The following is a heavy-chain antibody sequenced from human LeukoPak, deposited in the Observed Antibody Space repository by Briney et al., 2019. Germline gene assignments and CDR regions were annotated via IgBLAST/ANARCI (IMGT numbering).Heavy chain of an antibody. CDR1: GFIFSSYG. V-gene: IGHV3-7*01. Sequence: GGSLRLSCAASGFIFSSYGMHWVRQAPGKGLEWVANIKEDGSEKYYVDSVRGRFTISRDNAKNSLYLHMNSLRAEDTAVCYCARVHHSSSWGTDDCWGQGTLVTVSS. CDR3: ARVHHSSSWGTDDC. J-gene: IGHJ4*02. D-gene: IGHD6-13*01. CDR2: IKEDGSEK.